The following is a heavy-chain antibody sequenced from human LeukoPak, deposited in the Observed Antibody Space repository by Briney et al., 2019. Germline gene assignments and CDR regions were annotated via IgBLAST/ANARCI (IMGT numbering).Heavy chain of an antibody. J-gene: IGHJ4*02. Sequence: GESLQISCKGSGYSFPNYWIGWVRPMPGKGVEWMGIIYPGDSETRYSPSFQGQVTISADKSISTAYLQWSSLKASDTAIYYCARHTSYDFWSGYLDYWGQGTLVTVSS. CDR2: IYPGDSET. CDR3: ARHTSYDFWSGYLDY. CDR1: GYSFPNYW. D-gene: IGHD3-3*01. V-gene: IGHV5-51*01.